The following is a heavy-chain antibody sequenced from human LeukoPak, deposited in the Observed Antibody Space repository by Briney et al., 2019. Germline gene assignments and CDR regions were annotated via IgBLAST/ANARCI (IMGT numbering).Heavy chain of an antibody. D-gene: IGHD1-26*01. CDR3: AGGGGVGAKY. V-gene: IGHV3-7*03. Sequence: GGSLRLSCAASGFTFSSYGMTWVRQAPGKGLEWVANIKQDGSEKNYVDSVKGRFTISRDNAKNSVDLQMNSLRAEDTAVYYCAGGGGVGAKYWGQGTLVTVSS. J-gene: IGHJ4*02. CDR2: IKQDGSEK. CDR1: GFTFSSYG.